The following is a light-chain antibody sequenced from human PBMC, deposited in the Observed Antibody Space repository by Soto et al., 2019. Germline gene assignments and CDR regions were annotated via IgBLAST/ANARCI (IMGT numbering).Light chain of an antibody. CDR3: QQSYSSPPT. V-gene: IGKV1-39*01. J-gene: IGKJ1*01. CDR1: QSISNH. CDR2: SAS. Sequence: DIQMTQSPSSLSASVEDRVIITCRASQSISNHVNWYQQKPGKAPKLLIFSASSLQSGVPSRLSGSRSGPDFTLTISSLQPEDFATYYCQQSYSSPPTFGQGTKVDIK.